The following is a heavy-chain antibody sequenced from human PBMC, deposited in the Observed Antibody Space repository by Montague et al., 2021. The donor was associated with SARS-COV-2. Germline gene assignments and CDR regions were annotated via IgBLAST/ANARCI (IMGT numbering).Heavy chain of an antibody. CDR1: GFSLSTSGMC. V-gene: IGHV2-70*11. J-gene: IGHJ5*02. CDR2: IDWDDDK. CDR3: ARILVAAAGSPFDP. D-gene: IGHD6-13*01. Sequence: PALVKPTQTLTLTCTFSGFSLSTSGMCVSWIRQPPGKALEWLACIDWDDDKYYSTSLKTRLTISKDTSKNQVVLTMTNMDPVDTATYYCARILVAAAGSPFDPWGQGTLVTVSS.